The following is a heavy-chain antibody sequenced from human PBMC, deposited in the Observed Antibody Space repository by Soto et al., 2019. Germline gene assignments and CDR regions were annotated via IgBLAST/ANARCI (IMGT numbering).Heavy chain of an antibody. Sequence: ASVKVSCKASGYTFTSYGISWVRQAPGQGLEWMGWISAYNGNTNYAQKLQGRVTMTTDTSTSTAYMELRSLRSDDTAVYYCARDRWAPTYYDFWSGYYPYYYGMDVWGQGTTVTVTS. V-gene: IGHV1-18*01. CDR3: ARDRWAPTYYDFWSGYYPYYYGMDV. CDR1: GYTFTSYG. D-gene: IGHD3-3*01. CDR2: ISAYNGNT. J-gene: IGHJ6*02.